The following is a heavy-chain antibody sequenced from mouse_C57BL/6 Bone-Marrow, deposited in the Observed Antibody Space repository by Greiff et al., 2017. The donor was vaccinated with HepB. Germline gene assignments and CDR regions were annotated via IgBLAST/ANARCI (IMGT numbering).Heavy chain of an antibody. CDR3: ARSDDYYYYAMDY. CDR2: IWSGGST. Sequence: VQRVESGPGLVQPSQSLSITCTVSGFSLTSYGVHWVRQSPGKGLEWLGVIWSGGSTDYNAAFISRLSISKDNSKSQVFFKMNSLQADDTAIYYCARSDDYYYYAMDYWGQGTSVTVSS. CDR1: GFSLTSYG. V-gene: IGHV2-2*01. D-gene: IGHD2-4*01. J-gene: IGHJ4*01.